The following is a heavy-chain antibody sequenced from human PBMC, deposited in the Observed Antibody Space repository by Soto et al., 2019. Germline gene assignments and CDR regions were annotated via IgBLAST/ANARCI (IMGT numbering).Heavy chain of an antibody. CDR2: ITGTGVSI. Sequence: GGSLRLSCVASGFSFSGFAMSWVRQAPGKGLVWVSSITGTGVSIYYADSVRGRFTISRDNSKNTLYLQMSSLRAEDTAIYYCVKARSSSTTLGVVISVDFWRKGPTVTASS. J-gene: IGHJ6*03. CDR3: VKARSSSTTLGVVISVDF. D-gene: IGHD3-3*01. CDR1: GFSFSGFA. V-gene: IGHV3-23*01.